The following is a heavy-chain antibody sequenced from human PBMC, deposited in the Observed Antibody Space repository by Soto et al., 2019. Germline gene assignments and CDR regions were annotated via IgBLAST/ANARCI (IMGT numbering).Heavy chain of an antibody. D-gene: IGHD4-17*01. Sequence: ASVKVSCKASGYTFTGYYMHWVRQAPGQGLEWMGWINPNSGGTNYAQKFQGRVTMTRDTSISTAYMELSRLRPDDTAVYYCARLRTVTTYSGVCYWGQGTLVTVSS. CDR2: INPNSGGT. V-gene: IGHV1-2*02. J-gene: IGHJ4*02. CDR3: ARLRTVTTYSGVCY. CDR1: GYTFTGYY.